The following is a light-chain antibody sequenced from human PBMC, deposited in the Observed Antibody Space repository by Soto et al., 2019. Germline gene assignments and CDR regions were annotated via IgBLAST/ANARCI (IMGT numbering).Light chain of an antibody. V-gene: IGKV1-27*01. CDR3: QKYNSAPQT. Sequence: DIQMTQSPSSLSASVGDRVTITCRASQGISKYLAWYQHKPGRVPKLLIYAASTLQSGVPSRFSGSGSGTDFTLTISSLQPEDVATYYCQKYNSAPQTFGQGTKVEIK. CDR2: AAS. J-gene: IGKJ1*01. CDR1: QGISKY.